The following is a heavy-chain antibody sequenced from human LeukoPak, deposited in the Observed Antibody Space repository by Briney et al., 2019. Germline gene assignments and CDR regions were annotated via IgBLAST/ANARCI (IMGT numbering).Heavy chain of an antibody. V-gene: IGHV3-30*02. D-gene: IGHD1-1*01. J-gene: IGHJ3*02. Sequence: GGSLRLSCAASGFTFSSYGMHWVRQAPGKGLEWVAFIRYDGSNKYYADSVKGRFTISRDNSKNTLYLQMNSLRAEDTAVYYCAKGTFGTTTAFGIWGQGTMVTVSS. CDR3: AKGTFGTTTAFGI. CDR1: GFTFSSYG. CDR2: IRYDGSNK.